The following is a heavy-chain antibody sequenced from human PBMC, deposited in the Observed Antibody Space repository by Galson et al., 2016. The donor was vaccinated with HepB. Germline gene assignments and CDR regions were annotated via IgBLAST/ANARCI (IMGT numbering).Heavy chain of an antibody. CDR3: ARNGGSSWQYYFDY. D-gene: IGHD6-13*01. J-gene: IGHJ4*02. CDR2: IYNSEYT. CDR1: GGSITGYY. Sequence: SETLSLTCTLSGGSITGYYWSWIRQPPGKGLEWIGYIYNSEYTKYNPSLKSRVTISPDTSKNQFSLRLSSVTAADSAVYYCARNGGSSWQYYFDYWGQGNLVTVSS. V-gene: IGHV4-59*01.